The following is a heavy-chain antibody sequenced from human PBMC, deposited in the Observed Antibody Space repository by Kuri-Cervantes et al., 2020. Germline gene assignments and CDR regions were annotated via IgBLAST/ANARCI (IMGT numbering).Heavy chain of an antibody. CDR1: GFTFSSYW. Sequence: GGSLRLSCAASGFTFSSYWMHWVRQAPGKGLVWVSVIYSGGSTYYADSVKGRFTISRDNSKNTLYLQMNSLRAEDTAVYYCARMEIGMFDYWGQGTLVTVSS. J-gene: IGHJ4*02. CDR2: IYSGGST. V-gene: IGHV3-53*01. D-gene: IGHD2-21*01. CDR3: ARMEIGMFDY.